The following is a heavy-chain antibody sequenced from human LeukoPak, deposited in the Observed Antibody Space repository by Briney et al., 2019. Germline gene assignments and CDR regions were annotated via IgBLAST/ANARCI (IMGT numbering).Heavy chain of an antibody. CDR2: IYHGGST. CDR3: AGGVGLKD. D-gene: IGHD1-26*01. V-gene: IGHV4-30-2*01. CDR1: GGSISSGGYS. Sequence: SETLSLTCAVSGGSISSGGYSWSWIRQPPGKGLEWIGYIYHGGSTYYNPSLKSRVTISVDRSKNQFSLKLSSVTAADTAVYYCAGGVGLKDWGQGTLVTVSS. J-gene: IGHJ4*02.